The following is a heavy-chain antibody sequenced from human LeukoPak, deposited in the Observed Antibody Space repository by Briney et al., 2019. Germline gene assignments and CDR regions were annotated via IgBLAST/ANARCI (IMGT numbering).Heavy chain of an antibody. CDR2: IKQDGSEK. CDR1: GFTFSSYW. Sequence: GGSLRLSCAASGFTFSSYWMSWVRQAPGKGLEWVANIKQDGSEKYYVDSVKGRFTISRDNAENSLYLQMNSLRAEDTAVYYCARSSGSYFDAFDIWGQGTMVTVSS. V-gene: IGHV3-7*01. CDR3: ARSSGSYFDAFDI. D-gene: IGHD1-26*01. J-gene: IGHJ3*02.